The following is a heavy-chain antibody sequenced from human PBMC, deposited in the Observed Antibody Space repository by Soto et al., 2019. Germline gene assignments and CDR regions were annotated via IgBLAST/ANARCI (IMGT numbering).Heavy chain of an antibody. CDR2: IGPDGSST. D-gene: IGHD1-1*01. V-gene: IGHV3-74*01. Sequence: GSMRLCSASSWVTFNSHWMHWARQAPGKGLVWVSHIGPDGSSTRDADSVQGRFTISRDNARNTLYLQMNSLRDEDTAVYYCARDNNWSYDYWGQGILVPVHS. J-gene: IGHJ4*02. CDR1: WVTFNSHW. CDR3: ARDNNWSYDY.